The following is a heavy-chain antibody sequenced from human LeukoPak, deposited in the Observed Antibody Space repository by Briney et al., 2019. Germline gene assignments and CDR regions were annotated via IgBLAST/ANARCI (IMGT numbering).Heavy chain of an antibody. D-gene: IGHD3-3*01. CDR2: IYYSGSI. J-gene: IGHJ4*02. V-gene: IGHV4-59*08. CDR1: GGSISSYY. Sequence: NTSETLSLTCTVSGGSISSYYWSWIRQPPGKGLEWIGYIYYSGSIKYNSSLKSRVTISVDTSKNQISLKLRSVTAADTAVYYCARGGVNRQSTGLRFGTRYYFDYWGQGTLVTVSS. CDR3: ARGGVNRQSTGLRFGTRYYFDY.